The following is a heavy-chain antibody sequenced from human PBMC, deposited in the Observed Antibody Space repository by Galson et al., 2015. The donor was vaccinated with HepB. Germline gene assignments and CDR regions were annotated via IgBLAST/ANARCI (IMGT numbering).Heavy chain of an antibody. CDR1: GFTSTNYA. D-gene: IGHD6-6*01. V-gene: IGHV3-23*01. J-gene: IGHJ2*01. CDR3: ATKVYASSFWNFDL. Sequence: SLRLSCAASGFTSTNYAMSWVRQAPGKGLEWVSSISNTGGNTYYADSVKGRFTISRDNSKNTLYLQMNSLRAEDTAVYYCATKVYASSFWNFDLWGRGTLVTVSS. CDR2: ISNTGGNT.